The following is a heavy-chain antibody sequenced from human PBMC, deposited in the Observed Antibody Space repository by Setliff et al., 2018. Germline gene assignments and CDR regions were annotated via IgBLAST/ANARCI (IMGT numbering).Heavy chain of an antibody. CDR1: GGRISGSNHY. CDR2: MYSGGNT. D-gene: IGHD3-3*01. J-gene: IGHJ5*02. CDR3: ARGPNFWSGYYSLRLRWFDP. Sequence: PSETLSLTCTVSGGRISGSNHYWGWVRQPPGKGLEWIGSMYSGGNTYYNPSLKSRVTISVDTSKNQFSLKLSSVTAADTAVYYCARGPNFWSGYYSLRLRWFDPWGQGTLVTVSS. V-gene: IGHV4-39*07.